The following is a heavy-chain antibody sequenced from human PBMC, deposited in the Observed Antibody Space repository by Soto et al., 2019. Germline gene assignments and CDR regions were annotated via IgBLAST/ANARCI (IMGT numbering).Heavy chain of an antibody. V-gene: IGHV4-59*08. D-gene: IGHD3-9*01. Sequence: QVQLQESGPGLVKPSETLSLTCTVSGGSISSYYWSWIRQPPGKGLEWIGYIYYSGSTNYNPSLKIRVTISVDPSKNQCSLKLSSVTAADTAVYYCARFDIYYGMDVWGQGTTVTVSS. J-gene: IGHJ6*02. CDR2: IYYSGST. CDR3: ARFDIYYGMDV. CDR1: GGSISSYY.